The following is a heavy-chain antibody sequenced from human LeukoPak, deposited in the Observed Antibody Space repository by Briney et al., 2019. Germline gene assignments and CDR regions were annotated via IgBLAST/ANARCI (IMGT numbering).Heavy chain of an antibody. D-gene: IGHD2-2*01. V-gene: IGHV4-61*01. CDR2: IYYSGST. CDR3: ARYQNYYYYGMDV. Sequence: PSETLSLTCTVSGGSVSSGSYYWSWIRQPPGKGLEWIGYIYYSGSTNYNPSLKSRVTISVDTSKNQFSLKLSSVTAADTAVYYCARYQNYYYYGMDVWGQGTTVTVSS. J-gene: IGHJ6*02. CDR1: GGSVSSGSYY.